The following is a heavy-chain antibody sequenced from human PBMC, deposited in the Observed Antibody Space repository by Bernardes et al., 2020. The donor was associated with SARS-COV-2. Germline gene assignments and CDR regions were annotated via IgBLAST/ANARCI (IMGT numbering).Heavy chain of an antibody. J-gene: IGHJ4*02. CDR1: GFIFRNYC. CDR2: IKTDGTSP. V-gene: IGHV3-74*01. Sequence: GGPLRLSCAATGFIFRNYCMHWVRQVPGEGLVWVSRIKTDGTSPSYADSVKGRFTISRDNAKNTLYLQMNSLRVEDTAVYYCARGALSGTYGVGDYWGQGTLVTVSS. D-gene: IGHD1-26*01. CDR3: ARGALSGTYGVGDY.